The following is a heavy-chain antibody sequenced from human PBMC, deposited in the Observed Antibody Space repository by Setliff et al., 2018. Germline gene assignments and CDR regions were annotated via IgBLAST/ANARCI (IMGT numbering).Heavy chain of an antibody. Sequence: ASVKVSCKASRGTFSSYGITWVRQAPGQGLEWMGGIIPIFGTTDYAQKFQGRVTITTDESTSTAYMEMSSLRSEDTAVYYCARERGDIVRTTSYYYDMDVWGKGTTVTVSS. CDR3: ARERGDIVRTTSYYYDMDV. D-gene: IGHD5-12*01. CDR1: RGTFSSYG. V-gene: IGHV1-69*05. J-gene: IGHJ6*03. CDR2: IIPIFGTT.